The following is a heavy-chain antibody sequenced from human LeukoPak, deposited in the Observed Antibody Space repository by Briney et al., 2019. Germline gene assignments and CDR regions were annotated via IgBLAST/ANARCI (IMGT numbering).Heavy chain of an antibody. CDR3: AKELYGRSFFES. D-gene: IGHD1-26*01. CDR2: ISFDGSDK. Sequence: PGGSLRLSCAASGFTFSSYGMHWVRQAPGKGLQWVAVISFDGSDKHYADPVKGRFIISRDNSKNTLFLQMSNLRAEDTSVYYCAKELYGRSFFESWGRGTLVTVSS. V-gene: IGHV3-30*18. J-gene: IGHJ4*03. CDR1: GFTFSSYG.